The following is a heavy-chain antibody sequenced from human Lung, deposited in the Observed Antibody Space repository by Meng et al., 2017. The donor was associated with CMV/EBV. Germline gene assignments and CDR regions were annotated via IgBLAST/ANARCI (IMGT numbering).Heavy chain of an antibody. V-gene: IGHV3-21*01. CDR1: GFTFSSYS. J-gene: IGHJ6*02. CDR3: ARWERTAMDPYYYYGMDV. D-gene: IGHD5-18*01. Sequence: LTXXASGFTFSSYSMNWVRQAPGKGLEWVSSISSSSSYIYYADSVKGRFTISRDNAKNSLYLQMNSLRAEDTAVYYCARWERTAMDPYYYYGMDVWGQGTTVXVSS. CDR2: ISSSSSYI.